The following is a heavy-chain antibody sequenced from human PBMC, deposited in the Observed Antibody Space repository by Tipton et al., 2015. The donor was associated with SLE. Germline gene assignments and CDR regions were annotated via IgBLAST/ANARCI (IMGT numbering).Heavy chain of an antibody. Sequence: LRLSCTVSGASTSSHYWGWIRQCPGKGLEWIGYVYYSGRSHYSPSLRSRITISVDTSKTQYSLRLSSVTAADTALYYCASLGMGYYFDLWGRGTLVTVSS. CDR3: ASLGMGYYFDL. CDR1: GASTSSHY. V-gene: IGHV4-59*08. CDR2: VYYSGRS. D-gene: IGHD7-27*01. J-gene: IGHJ2*01.